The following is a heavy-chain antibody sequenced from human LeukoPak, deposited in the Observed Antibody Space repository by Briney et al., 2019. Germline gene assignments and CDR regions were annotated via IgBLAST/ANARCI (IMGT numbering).Heavy chain of an antibody. V-gene: IGHV4-59*01. J-gene: IGHJ6*03. CDR2: IYYSGST. Sequence: SETLSLTCTVSGGSISSYYWSWIRQPPGKGLEWIGYIYYSGSTNYNPSLKSQVTISVDTSKNQFSLKLSSVTAADTAVYYCARIGPKRVVPAASTMDVWGEGTTVTVSS. CDR1: GGSISSYY. CDR3: ARIGPKRVVPAASTMDV. D-gene: IGHD2-2*01.